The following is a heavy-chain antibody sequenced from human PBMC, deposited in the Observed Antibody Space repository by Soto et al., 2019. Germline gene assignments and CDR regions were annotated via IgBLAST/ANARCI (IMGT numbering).Heavy chain of an antibody. CDR2: ISAYNGNT. D-gene: IGHD6-19*01. V-gene: IGHV1-18*01. CDR3: ARVLYSSGWMGLGWFDP. Sequence: GASVKVSCKASGYTFTSYGISWVRQAPGQGLEWMGWISAYNGNTNYAQRLQGRVTMTTDTSTSTAYMELRSLRSDDTAVYYCARVLYSSGWMGLGWFDPWGQGTLVTVS. J-gene: IGHJ5*02. CDR1: GYTFTSYG.